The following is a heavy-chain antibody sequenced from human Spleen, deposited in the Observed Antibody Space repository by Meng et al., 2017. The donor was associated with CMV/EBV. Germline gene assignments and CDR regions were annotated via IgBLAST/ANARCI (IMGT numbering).Heavy chain of an antibody. J-gene: IGHJ4*02. CDR2: IYPGDSDT. CDR1: AYSFTSYW. D-gene: IGHD1-26*01. Sequence: SAYSFTSYWIGWVRQMPGKGLEWMGIIYPGDSDTRYSPSFQGQVTISADKSITTAYLQWGSLKASDTAMYYCARHPGGRVGPRYFDYWGQGTLVTVSS. CDR3: ARHPGGRVGPRYFDY. V-gene: IGHV5-51*01.